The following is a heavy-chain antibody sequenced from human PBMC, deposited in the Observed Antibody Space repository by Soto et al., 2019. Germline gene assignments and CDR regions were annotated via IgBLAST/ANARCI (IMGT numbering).Heavy chain of an antibody. CDR3: ARDGPRGYSSYGRRRPPPGMDV. CDR1: GFTFSSYA. CDR2: ISYDGSNK. Sequence: GGSLRLSCAASGFTFSSYAMHWVRQAPGKGLEWVAVISYDGSNKYYADSVKGRFTISRDNSKNTLYLQMNSLRAEDTAVYYCARDGPRGYSSYGRRRPPPGMDVWGQGTTVTVSS. D-gene: IGHD5-12*01. J-gene: IGHJ6*02. V-gene: IGHV3-30-3*01.